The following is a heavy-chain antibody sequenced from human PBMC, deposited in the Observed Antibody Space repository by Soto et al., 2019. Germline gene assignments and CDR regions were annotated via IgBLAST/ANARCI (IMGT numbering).Heavy chain of an antibody. CDR2: IDNGGNT. D-gene: IGHD3-3*02. J-gene: IGHJ5*02. V-gene: IGHV4-39*07. Sequence: PSETLSLTCTVSGRTFSINADFWYLAWIRQPPGKGLEWIGSIDNGGNTYYNPPLKSRVIISADTSKNQFSLSLNSVTAADTAVYYCAKEIASLVVGWFDPWGQGTLVTVSS. CDR3: AKEIASLVVGWFDP. CDR1: GRTFSINADF.